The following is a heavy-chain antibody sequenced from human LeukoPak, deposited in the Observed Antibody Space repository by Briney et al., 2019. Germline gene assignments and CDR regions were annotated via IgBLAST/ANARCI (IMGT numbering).Heavy chain of an antibody. CDR3: ARQNTYYDFWSGYYMDAFDI. CDR1: GGSISSYY. CDR2: IYYSGST. D-gene: IGHD3-3*01. Sequence: SETLSLTCTVSGGSISSYYWSWIRQPPGKGLEWIGYIYYSGSTNYNPSLKSRVTISVDTSKNQFSLKLSPVTAADTAVYYCARQNTYYDFWSGYYMDAFDIWGQGTMVTVSS. V-gene: IGHV4-59*08. J-gene: IGHJ3*02.